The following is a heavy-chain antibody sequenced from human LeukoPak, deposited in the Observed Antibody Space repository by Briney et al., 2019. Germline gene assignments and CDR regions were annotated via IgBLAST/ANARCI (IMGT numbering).Heavy chain of an antibody. Sequence: GGSLRLSCAASGFTFSSYSMNWVRQAPGKGLEWVSSISSSSSYIYYADSVKGRFTISRDNAKNSLYLQMNSLRAEDTAVYYCARGRAAAGGTYYYYGMDVWGQGTTATVSS. D-gene: IGHD6-13*01. CDR1: GFTFSSYS. V-gene: IGHV3-21*01. CDR3: ARGRAAAGGTYYYYGMDV. J-gene: IGHJ6*02. CDR2: ISSSSSYI.